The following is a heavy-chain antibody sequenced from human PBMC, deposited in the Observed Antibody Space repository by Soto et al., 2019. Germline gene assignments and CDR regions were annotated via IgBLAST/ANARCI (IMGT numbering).Heavy chain of an antibody. CDR1: GFLFSPYW. CDR2: IKGDGSST. Sequence: EVQLVESGGGLVQPGGSLRLSCAASGFLFSPYWMFWVRQVPRKGLLWVSRIKGDGSSTSYADSVKGRFTISRDNTKNTLYLQMTSLRAEDTAVYYCARGGGDDNYFDHWGQGILVTVSS. CDR3: ARGGGDDNYFDH. V-gene: IGHV3-74*01. D-gene: IGHD2-21*01. J-gene: IGHJ4*02.